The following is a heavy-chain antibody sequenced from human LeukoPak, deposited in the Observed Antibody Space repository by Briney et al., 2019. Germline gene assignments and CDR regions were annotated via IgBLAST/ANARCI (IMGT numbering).Heavy chain of an antibody. CDR3: ARAGGVHTYGNYFDY. V-gene: IGHV3-11*06. CDR2: ITTRSSYT. D-gene: IGHD3-10*01. J-gene: IGHJ4*02. CDR1: GFTFTDYY. Sequence: GESLRLSCTASGFTFTDYYMSWIRLAPGKGLERVSYITTRSSYTNYAGSVKGRFTISRDNAKNSLFLQMNGLRAEDTAVYYCARAGGVHTYGNYFDYWGQGTLVTVSS.